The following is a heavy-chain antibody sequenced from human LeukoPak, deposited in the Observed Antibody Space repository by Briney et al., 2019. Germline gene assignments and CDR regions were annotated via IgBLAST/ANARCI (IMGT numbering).Heavy chain of an antibody. J-gene: IGHJ5*02. CDR2: INPSGGST. Sequence: ASVKVSCKASGYTFTSYYMHWVRQAPGQGLEWMGIINPSGGSTSYAQKFQGRVTMTRDTSTSTVYMELSSLRSEDTAVYYCAREMYYYGSGRHTELDPWGQGTLVTVSS. CDR3: AREMYYYGSGRHTELDP. V-gene: IGHV1-46*01. D-gene: IGHD3-10*01. CDR1: GYTFTSYY.